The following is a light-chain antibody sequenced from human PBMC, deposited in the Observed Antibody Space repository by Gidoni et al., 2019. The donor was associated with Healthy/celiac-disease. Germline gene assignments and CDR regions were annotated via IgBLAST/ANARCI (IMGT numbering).Light chain of an antibody. V-gene: IGKV3-15*01. CDR1: QSVSSN. Sequence: EIVMTRSPATLSVSPGERATLSCRASQSVSSNLAWYQQKPGQAPRLLIYGVSTRATGIPARFSGSGSGTEFTLTISSLQSEDFAVYYCQQYNNWPPYTFGQGTKLEIK. J-gene: IGKJ2*01. CDR2: GVS. CDR3: QQYNNWPPYT.